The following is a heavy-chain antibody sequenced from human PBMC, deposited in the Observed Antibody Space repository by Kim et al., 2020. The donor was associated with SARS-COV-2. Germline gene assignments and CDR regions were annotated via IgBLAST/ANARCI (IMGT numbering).Heavy chain of an antibody. Sequence: GGSLRLSCAASGFTFSSYSMNWVRQAPGKGLEWVSSISSSSSYIYYADSVKGRFTISRDNAKNSLYLQMNILRAEDTAVYYCAREWGHGSGSYFYWGQGTLVTVSS. V-gene: IGHV3-21*01. D-gene: IGHD3-10*01. CDR2: ISSSSSYI. J-gene: IGHJ4*02. CDR1: GFTFSSYS. CDR3: AREWGHGSGSYFY.